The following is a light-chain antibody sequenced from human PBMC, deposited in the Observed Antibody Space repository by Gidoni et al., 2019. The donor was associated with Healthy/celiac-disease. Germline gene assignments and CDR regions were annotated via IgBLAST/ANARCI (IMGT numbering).Light chain of an antibody. CDR3: QQYNNWPPWT. CDR1: QSVSSN. Sequence: EIVMTQSPATLSVSPGERATLSCRASQSVSSNLAWYQQKPGQAPRLLISGASTTATGIPARFIGSGSGTEFTLPISSMLSEDFAVYYCQQYNNWPPWTFGQGTKVEIK. CDR2: GAS. J-gene: IGKJ1*01. V-gene: IGKV3D-15*01.